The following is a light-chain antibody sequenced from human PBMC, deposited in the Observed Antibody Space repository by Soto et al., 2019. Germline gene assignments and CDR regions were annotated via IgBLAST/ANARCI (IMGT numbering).Light chain of an antibody. CDR1: QVISRY. J-gene: IGKJ1*01. CDR3: PPYYSYPVA. CDR2: AAS. V-gene: IGKV1-8*01. Sequence: AIQFTQSPSSLSSSVGDSFSITFLASQVISRYLALYQQKPGKAPKLLIYAASTLQSGVPSRFSGSGSGTDFTLTISCLQSEDFATYYCPPYYSYPVAFGPGTKVDTK.